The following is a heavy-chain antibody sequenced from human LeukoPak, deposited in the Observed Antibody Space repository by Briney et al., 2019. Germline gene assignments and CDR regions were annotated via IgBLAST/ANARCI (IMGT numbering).Heavy chain of an antibody. Sequence: PSETLSLTCAVYGGSFSGYYWSWIRQPPGKGLEWIGEINHSGSTNYNPSLKSRVTISVDTSKNQFSLKLSSVTAADTAVYYCARVASYIALPPGNTLDYGGKETRVTVS. CDR2: INHSGST. CDR1: GGSFSGYY. J-gene: IGHJ4*02. CDR3: ARVASYIALPPGNTLDY. D-gene: IGHD3-10*01. V-gene: IGHV4-34*01.